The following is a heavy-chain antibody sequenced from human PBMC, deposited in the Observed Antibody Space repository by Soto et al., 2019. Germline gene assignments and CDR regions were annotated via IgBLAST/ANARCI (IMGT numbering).Heavy chain of an antibody. J-gene: IGHJ6*02. CDR2: ISYDGSNK. D-gene: IGHD3-22*01. CDR3: AKDRYYYDSSGYYYYYYYGMDV. Sequence: GGSLRLSCAASGFTFSSYGMHWLRQAPGKGLEWVAVISYDGSNKYYADSVKGRFTISRDNSKNTLYLQMNSLRAEDTAVYYCAKDRYYYDSSGYYYYYYYGMDVWGQGTTVTVSS. V-gene: IGHV3-30*18. CDR1: GFTFSSYG.